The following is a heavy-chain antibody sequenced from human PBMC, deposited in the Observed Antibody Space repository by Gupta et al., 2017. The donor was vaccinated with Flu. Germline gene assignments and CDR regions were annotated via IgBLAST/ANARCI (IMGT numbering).Heavy chain of an antibody. V-gene: IGHV3-30*18. D-gene: IGHD3-3*01. CDR3: AKVDRYFGAVGRYYYMDV. J-gene: IGHJ6*03. Sequence: KGLEWVAVISYDGSNKYYADSVKGRFTISRDNSKNTLYLQMNSLRAEDTAVYYCAKVDRYFGAVGRYYYMDVWGKGTTVTVSS. CDR2: ISYDGSNK.